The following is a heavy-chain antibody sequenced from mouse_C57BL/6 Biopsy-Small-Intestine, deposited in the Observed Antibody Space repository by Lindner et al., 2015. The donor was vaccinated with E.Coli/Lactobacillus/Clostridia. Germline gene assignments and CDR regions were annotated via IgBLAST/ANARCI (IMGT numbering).Heavy chain of an antibody. V-gene: IGHV1-42*01. CDR1: GYSFTGNY. J-gene: IGHJ2*01. CDR3: ARREVYYFDY. CDR2: INPSTGST. Sequence: VQLQESGAELVRPGTSVRISCKASGYSFTGNYLNWVKQSPEKSLEWIGEINPSTGSTTYNQKFRAKATLTMDKSSSTTYMQFKSLTSDDSAVYYCARREVYYFDYWGQGTTLTVSS.